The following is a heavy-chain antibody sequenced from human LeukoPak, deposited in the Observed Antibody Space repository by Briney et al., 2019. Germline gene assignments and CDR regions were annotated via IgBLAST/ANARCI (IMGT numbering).Heavy chain of an antibody. CDR2: INHSGCT. D-gene: IGHD2-2*01. Sequence: SETLSLTCAVYGGSFSGYYWSWIRQPPGKGLEWIGEINHSGCTNYNPSLKSRVTISVDTSKNQFSLKLSSVTAADTAVYYCARDPHRSSTSCYVRGFDYWGQGTLVTVSS. J-gene: IGHJ4*02. CDR3: ARDPHRSSTSCYVRGFDY. V-gene: IGHV4-34*01. CDR1: GGSFSGYY.